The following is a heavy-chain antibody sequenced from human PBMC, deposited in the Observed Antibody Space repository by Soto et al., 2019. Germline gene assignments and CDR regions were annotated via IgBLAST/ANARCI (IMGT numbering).Heavy chain of an antibody. CDR3: ARLLLGNWFDP. CDR2: IYYSGST. CDR1: GGSISSSSYY. J-gene: IGHJ5*02. V-gene: IGHV4-39*01. Sequence: SETLSLTCTVSGGSISSSSYYWGWIRQPPGKGLEWIGSIYYSGSTYYNPSLKSRVTISVDTSKNQFSLKLSSVTAADTAVYYCARLLLGNWFDPWGQGTLVTVSS. D-gene: IGHD3-10*01.